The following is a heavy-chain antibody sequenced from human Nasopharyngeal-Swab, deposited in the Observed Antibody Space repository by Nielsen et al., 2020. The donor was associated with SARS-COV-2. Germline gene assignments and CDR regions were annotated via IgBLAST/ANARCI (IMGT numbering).Heavy chain of an antibody. D-gene: IGHD3-9*01. V-gene: IGHV3-33*01. J-gene: IGHJ3*02. Sequence: GESLKISCAASGFTFSSYGMHWVRQAPGKGLEWVAVIWYDGSNKYYADSVKGRFTISRDNSKNTLYLQMNSLRAEDTAVYYCASEGDILTGYYDAFDIWGQGTMVTVSS. CDR3: ASEGDILTGYYDAFDI. CDR2: IWYDGSNK. CDR1: GFTFSSYG.